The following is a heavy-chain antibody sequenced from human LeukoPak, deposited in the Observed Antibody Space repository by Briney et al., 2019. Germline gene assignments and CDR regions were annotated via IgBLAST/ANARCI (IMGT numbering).Heavy chain of an antibody. V-gene: IGHV1-2*02. CDR1: GYTFTVYF. D-gene: IGHD1-1*01. CDR2: INPNSGGT. Sequence: ASVKVSCKASGYTFTVYFMHWVRQAPGQGLEWMGWINPNSGGTNYAQKFQGRVTMTRDTSISTAYMELSRLTSDDTAVYYCARDLKNGIVDTIDIWGQGTMVTVSS. J-gene: IGHJ3*02. CDR3: ARDLKNGIVDTIDI.